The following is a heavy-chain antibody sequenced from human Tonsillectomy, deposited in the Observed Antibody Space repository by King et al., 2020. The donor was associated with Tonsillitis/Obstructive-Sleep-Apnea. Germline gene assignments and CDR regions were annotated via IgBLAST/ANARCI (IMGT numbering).Heavy chain of an antibody. J-gene: IGHJ4*02. CDR3: ARDMDSSGYYYFDY. D-gene: IGHD3-22*01. CDR2: IYTSGST. Sequence: QLQESGPGLVKPSETLSLTCTVSGGSISSYYWSWIRQPAGKGLEWIGRIYTSGSTNYNPSLKSRVTMSVDTSKNQFSLKLSSVTPADTAVYYCARDMDSSGYYYFDYWGQGTLVTVSS. V-gene: IGHV4-4*07. CDR1: GGSISSYY.